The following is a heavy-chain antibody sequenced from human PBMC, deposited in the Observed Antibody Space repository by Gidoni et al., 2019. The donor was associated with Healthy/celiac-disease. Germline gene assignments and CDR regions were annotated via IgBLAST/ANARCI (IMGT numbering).Heavy chain of an antibody. J-gene: IGHJ4*02. Sequence: QLHLQESGPGLVKPSEPLFLPCTVSGGSVSSGSYYWSWIRQPPGKGLEWIGYIYYSGSTNYNPSLKSRVTISVDTSKNQFSLKLSSVTAADTAVYYCARNPNDSSGYYWGYWGQGTLVTVSS. D-gene: IGHD3-22*01. V-gene: IGHV4-61*01. CDR2: IYYSGST. CDR1: GGSVSSGSYY. CDR3: ARNPNDSSGYYWGY.